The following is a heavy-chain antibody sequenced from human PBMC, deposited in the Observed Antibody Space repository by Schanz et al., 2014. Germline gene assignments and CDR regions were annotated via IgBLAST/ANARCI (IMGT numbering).Heavy chain of an antibody. D-gene: IGHD3-22*01. J-gene: IGHJ4*02. Sequence: EVQLLESGGGLVQPGGSLRLSCAASGFTFSSYSMNWVRQAPGKGLEWVSAISGGGGTTYYTDSVKGRFTISRDNSKSTLYLQMNSLRAEDTAVYYCAKDRSWDYDSSGYFDYWGQGTLVTVSS. CDR3: AKDRSWDYDSSGYFDY. V-gene: IGHV3-23*01. CDR2: ISGGGGTT. CDR1: GFTFSSYS.